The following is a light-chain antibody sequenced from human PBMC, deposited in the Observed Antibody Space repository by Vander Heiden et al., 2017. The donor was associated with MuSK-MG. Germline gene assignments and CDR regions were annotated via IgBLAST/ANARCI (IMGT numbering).Light chain of an antibody. CDR3: QQLNSSPIT. Sequence: DIQLTQSPSFLSASVGDRVTITCRASQGISSYLAWYQQKPGKAPKLLIYAASTLQSGVPSRFSGSGSGTDFTLAISSLQPEDVATYYCQQLNSSPITFGGGTKVDIK. J-gene: IGKJ4*01. V-gene: IGKV1-9*01. CDR2: AAS. CDR1: QGISSY.